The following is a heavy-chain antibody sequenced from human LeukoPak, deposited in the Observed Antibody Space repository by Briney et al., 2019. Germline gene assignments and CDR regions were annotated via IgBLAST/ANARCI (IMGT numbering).Heavy chain of an antibody. Sequence: TGGSLGLSCAASGFTFSSYAMSWVRQAPGKGLEWVSAISGSGGSTYYADSVKGRFTISRDNSENTLYLQMNSLRAEDTAVYYCAKGSGAPRGRIAVAGPIDYWGQGTLVTVSS. CDR1: GFTFSSYA. V-gene: IGHV3-23*01. CDR2: ISGSGGST. D-gene: IGHD6-19*01. CDR3: AKGSGAPRGRIAVAGPIDY. J-gene: IGHJ4*02.